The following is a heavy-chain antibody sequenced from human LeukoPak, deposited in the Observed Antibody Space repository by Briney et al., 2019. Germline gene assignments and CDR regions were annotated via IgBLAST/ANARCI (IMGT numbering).Heavy chain of an antibody. CDR3: ARSIPARHINY. V-gene: IGHV4-34*01. CDR2: INHSGST. Sequence: PSETLSLTCAVYGGSFSGFYWNWIRQPPGKGLEWIGEINHSGSTNYNPSLKSRVTTSVDTSKNQFSLKLSSVTAADAAVYYCARSIPARHINYWGQGTLVTVSS. CDR1: GGSFSGFY. J-gene: IGHJ4*02. D-gene: IGHD6-6*01.